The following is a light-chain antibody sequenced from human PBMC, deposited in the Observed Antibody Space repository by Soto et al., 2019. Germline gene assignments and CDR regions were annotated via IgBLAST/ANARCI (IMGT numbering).Light chain of an antibody. V-gene: IGKV3-11*01. Sequence: EIVLTQSPATLSLSPGERATLSCRASQSVSNSLAWYQHKPGQAPRLLIYHASNRATGIPARFSGSGSGTDFTLTISSLEPEDFAVYFCHQRRDCPITLGRGTRLEIK. CDR1: QSVSNS. J-gene: IGKJ5*01. CDR3: HQRRDCPIT. CDR2: HAS.